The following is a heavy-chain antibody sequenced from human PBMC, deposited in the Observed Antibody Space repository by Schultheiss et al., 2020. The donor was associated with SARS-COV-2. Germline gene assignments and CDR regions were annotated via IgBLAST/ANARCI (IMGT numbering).Heavy chain of an antibody. CDR3: ASYGSGSYYPPPLVGGMDV. CDR1: GFTVSSNY. J-gene: IGHJ6*02. Sequence: GGSLRLSCAASGFTVSSNYMSWVRQAPGKGLEWVANIKQDGSEKYYVDSVKGRFTISRDNAKNSLYLQMNSLRAEDTAVYYCASYGSGSYYPPPLVGGMDVWGQGTTVTVSS. V-gene: IGHV3-7*01. D-gene: IGHD3-10*01. CDR2: IKQDGSEK.